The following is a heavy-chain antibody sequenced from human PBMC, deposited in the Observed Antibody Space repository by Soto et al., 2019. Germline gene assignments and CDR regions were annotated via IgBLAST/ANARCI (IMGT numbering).Heavy chain of an antibody. V-gene: IGHV1-18*01. D-gene: IGHD3-10*01. Sequence: QVQLVQSGAEVKKPGASVKVSCKASGYIFTSFGITWVRQAPGQGLEWMGWVSTYNGNTKYAQKLQGRVTMSTDTSTGTADRELRSLRSDDTAVYYCTRGAGQGSGSYDWGQGTLGTVSS. CDR3: TRGAGQGSGSYD. CDR2: VSTYNGNT. CDR1: GYIFTSFG. J-gene: IGHJ4*02.